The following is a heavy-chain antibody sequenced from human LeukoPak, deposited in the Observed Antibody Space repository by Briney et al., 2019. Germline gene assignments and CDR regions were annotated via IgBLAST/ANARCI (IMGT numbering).Heavy chain of an antibody. CDR2: IYYSGST. CDR1: GGSISSYY. J-gene: IGHJ4*02. Sequence: SETLSLTCTVSGGSISSYYWSWIRQPPGKGLEWIGYIYYSGSTNYNPSLKSRVTISVDTSKNQFSLKLSSVTAADTAVYYCAREVTGHFDYWGQGTLVTVSS. V-gene: IGHV4-59*01. CDR3: AREVTGHFDY. D-gene: IGHD7-27*01.